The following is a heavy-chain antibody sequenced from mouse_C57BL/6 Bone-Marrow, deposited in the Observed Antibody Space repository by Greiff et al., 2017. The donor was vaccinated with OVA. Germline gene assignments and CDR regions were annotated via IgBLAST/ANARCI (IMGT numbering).Heavy chain of an antibody. V-gene: IGHV1-82*01. Sequence: QVQLPQSGPELVKPGASVKISCKASGYAFSSSWMNWVKQRPGKGLEWIGRIYPGDGDTNYNGKSKGKATLTADKSSSTAYMQLSRLTSEDSAVYFCARLGKGDAMDYWGQGTSVTVSS. CDR2: IYPGDGDT. CDR1: GYAFSSSW. J-gene: IGHJ4*01. D-gene: IGHD1-3*01. CDR3: ARLGKGDAMDY.